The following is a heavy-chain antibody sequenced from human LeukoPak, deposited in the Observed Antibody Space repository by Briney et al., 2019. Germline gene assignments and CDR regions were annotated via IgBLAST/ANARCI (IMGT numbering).Heavy chain of an antibody. Sequence: GGSLRLSCAASGFTVSSNYMSWVRQAPGKGLEGVSYISSSSSTIYYADSVKGRFTVSRDNAKNSLYLQMNSLRAEDTAVYYCAPDPSYSRFGAFDIWGQGTMVTVSS. CDR3: APDPSYSRFGAFDI. CDR2: ISSSSSTI. D-gene: IGHD5-18*01. CDR1: GFTVSSNY. J-gene: IGHJ3*02. V-gene: IGHV3-48*01.